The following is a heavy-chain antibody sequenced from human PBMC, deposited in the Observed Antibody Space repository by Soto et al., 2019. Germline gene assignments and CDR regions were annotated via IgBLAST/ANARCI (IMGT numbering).Heavy chain of an antibody. CDR3: ARDGSSWGGWYFDL. D-gene: IGHD6-13*01. V-gene: IGHV3-13*01. Sequence: EVQLVESGGGLVQPGGSLRLSCAASGFTFSSYDMHWVRQATGKGLEWVSAIGTAGDTYYPGSVKGRFTISRENAKNSLYLQMNSLRAGDTAVYYCARDGSSWGGWYFDLWGRGTLVTVSS. CDR1: GFTFSSYD. J-gene: IGHJ2*01. CDR2: IGTAGDT.